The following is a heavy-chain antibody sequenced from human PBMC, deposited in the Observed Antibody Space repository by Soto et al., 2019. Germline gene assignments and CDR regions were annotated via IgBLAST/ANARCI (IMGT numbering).Heavy chain of an antibody. Sequence: GASVKVSCKASGYTFTGYYMHWVRQAPGQGLEWMGWINPNSGGTNYAQKFQGRVTMTRDTSISTAYMELSRLRSDDTAVYYCARESGNDFWSGYYIYYYYGMDVWGQGTTVTVSS. J-gene: IGHJ6*02. D-gene: IGHD3-3*01. CDR1: GYTFTGYY. CDR3: ARESGNDFWSGYYIYYYYGMDV. CDR2: INPNSGGT. V-gene: IGHV1-2*02.